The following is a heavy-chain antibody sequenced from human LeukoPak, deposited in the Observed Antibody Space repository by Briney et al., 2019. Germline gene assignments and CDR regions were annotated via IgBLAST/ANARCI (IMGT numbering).Heavy chain of an antibody. V-gene: IGHV3-23*01. D-gene: IGHD4-17*01. CDR3: ARDLYGDYAFDY. CDR1: GFTFSSYA. J-gene: IGHJ4*02. Sequence: GGSLRLSCAASGFTFSSYAMSWVRQAPGKGLEWVSAISGSGGSTYYADSVKGRFTISRDNAKNSLYLQMNSLRAEDTAVYYCARDLYGDYAFDYWGQGTLVTVSS. CDR2: ISGSGGST.